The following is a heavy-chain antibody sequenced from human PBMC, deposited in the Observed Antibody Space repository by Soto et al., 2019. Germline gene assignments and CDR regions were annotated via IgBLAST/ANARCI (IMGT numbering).Heavy chain of an antibody. CDR1: GGTFSSYA. V-gene: IGHV1-69*01. D-gene: IGHD2-15*01. J-gene: IGHJ4*02. CDR3: ARDRVAGVEIMYYFDY. Sequence: QVQLVQSGAEVKKPGSSMKVSCKASGGTFSSYAISWVLQAPGQGLEWLGGIIPIFGTANYAQKFQGRVTITADESTSTAYMELSSLRSEDTAVYYCARDRVAGVEIMYYFDYWGQGTLVTVSS. CDR2: IIPIFGTA.